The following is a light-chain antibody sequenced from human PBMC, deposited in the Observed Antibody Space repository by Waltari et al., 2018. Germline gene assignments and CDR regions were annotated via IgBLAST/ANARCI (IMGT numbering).Light chain of an antibody. CDR3: QQYYGTPPRT. J-gene: IGKJ1*01. CDR2: WAS. Sequence: DIVMTQSPDSLAVSLGERANINCKSSQSVLYNSDNKNYLAWYQQKPGQPPKLLIYWASTRESGVPDRFSGSGSGTDFTLTITSLQAEDVAVYYCQQYYGTPPRTFGQGTKVEIK. V-gene: IGKV4-1*01. CDR1: QSVLYNSDNKNY.